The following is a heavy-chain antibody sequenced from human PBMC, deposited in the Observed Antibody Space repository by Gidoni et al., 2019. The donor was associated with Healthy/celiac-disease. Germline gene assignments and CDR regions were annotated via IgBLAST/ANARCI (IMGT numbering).Heavy chain of an antibody. Sequence: QVQLQESGPGLVKPSQTLSLTCTVSGGSISSGGYYWSWIRQHPGKGLEWIGYIYYSGSTYYNPSLKSRVTISVDTSKNQFSLKLSSVTAADTAVYYCARVRENYYGSGKINWFDPWGQGTLVTVSS. CDR1: GGSISSGGYY. D-gene: IGHD3-10*01. CDR3: ARVRENYYGSGKINWFDP. V-gene: IGHV4-31*03. CDR2: IYYSGST. J-gene: IGHJ5*02.